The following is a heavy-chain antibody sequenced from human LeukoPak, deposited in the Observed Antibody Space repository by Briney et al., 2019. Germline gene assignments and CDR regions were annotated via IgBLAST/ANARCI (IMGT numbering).Heavy chain of an antibody. CDR1: GGSISSDY. CDR2: MYNSGRS. CDR3: ARHTSSNNWFLGIDY. V-gene: IGHV4-59*08. J-gene: IGHJ4*02. D-gene: IGHD1-20*01. Sequence: SETLSLTCTVSGGSISSDYWSWIRRPPGKGLEWIGYMYNSGRSNYNPSLKSRLTISVDTSKNQFSLKLSSVTAADTAVYYCARHTSSNNWFLGIDYWGQGTLVTVSS.